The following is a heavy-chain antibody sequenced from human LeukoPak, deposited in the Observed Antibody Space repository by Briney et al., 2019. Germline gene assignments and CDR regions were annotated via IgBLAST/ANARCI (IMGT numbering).Heavy chain of an antibody. CDR3: ARAAQPGFDP. J-gene: IGHJ5*02. D-gene: IGHD1-14*01. CDR2: ISSDSGTI. Sequence: GGSLRLSCGASGLTFSTYSMNWVRQAPGMGLEWVSYISSDSGTIYYADSVKGRFTISRDNAKNSLYLQMNSLRAEDTAVYYCARAAQPGFDPWGQGTLVTVSS. CDR1: GLTFSTYS. V-gene: IGHV3-48*01.